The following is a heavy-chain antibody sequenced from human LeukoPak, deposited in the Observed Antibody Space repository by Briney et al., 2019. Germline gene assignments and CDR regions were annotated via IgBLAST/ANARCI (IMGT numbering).Heavy chain of an antibody. D-gene: IGHD3-10*01. CDR3: AKAYNYGSGSYYSFFDN. CDR1: LFTFSSYA. CDR2: INPSGGDT. V-gene: IGHV3-23*01. J-gene: IGHJ4*02. Sequence: GGSLRLSCAASLFTFSSYAMTWVRQAPGKGLEWVSTINPSGGDTYYADSMRGRFTISRDNSKKTLYLQMDSLRAEDTAVYYCAKAYNYGSGSYYSFFDNWGQGTLVTVSS.